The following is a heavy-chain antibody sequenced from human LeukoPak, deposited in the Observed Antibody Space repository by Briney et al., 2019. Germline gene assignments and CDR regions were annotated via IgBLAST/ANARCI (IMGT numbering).Heavy chain of an antibody. CDR1: GGSISSSSYY. CDR2: IYYSGST. CDR3: ARTFLGYCSSTSCYYYYYMDV. Sequence: PSGTLSLTCTVSGGSISSSSYYWGWIRQPPGKGLEWIGSIYYSGSTYYNPSLKSRVTISVDTSKNQFSLKLSSVTAADTAVYYCARTFLGYCSSTSCYYYYYMDVWGKGTTVTVSS. V-gene: IGHV4-39*07. J-gene: IGHJ6*03. D-gene: IGHD2-2*01.